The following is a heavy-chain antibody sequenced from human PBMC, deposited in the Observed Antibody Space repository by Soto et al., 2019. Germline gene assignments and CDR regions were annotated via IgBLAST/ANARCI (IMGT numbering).Heavy chain of an antibody. Sequence: PSETLSLTCTVSGGSISSSSYYWGWIRQPPGKGLEWIGSIYYSGSTYYNPSLKSRVTISVDTSKNQFSLKLSSVTAADTAVYYCARVVPGAEAWFGPWGQGTLVTVSS. CDR1: GGSISSSSYY. J-gene: IGHJ5*02. D-gene: IGHD2-2*01. CDR2: IYYSGST. V-gene: IGHV4-39*01. CDR3: ARVVPGAEAWFGP.